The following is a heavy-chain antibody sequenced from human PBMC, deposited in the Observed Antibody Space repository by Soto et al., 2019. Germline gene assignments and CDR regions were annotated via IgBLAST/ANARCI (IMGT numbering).Heavy chain of an antibody. D-gene: IGHD3-10*01. CDR3: ARDQDLWFGELSIPHYYYYMDV. CDR1: GFTCSSYW. J-gene: IGHJ6*03. V-gene: IGHV3-7*01. CDR2: IKQDGSEK. Sequence: PGGSLRLSCAAPGFTCSSYWMSWVRQAPGKGLEWVANIKQDGSEKYYVDSVKGRFTISRDNAKNSLYLQMNSLRAEDTAVYYCARDQDLWFGELSIPHYYYYMDVWGKGTTVTVSS.